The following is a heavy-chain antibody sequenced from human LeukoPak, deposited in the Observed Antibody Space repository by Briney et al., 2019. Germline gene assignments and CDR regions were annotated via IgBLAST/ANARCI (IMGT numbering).Heavy chain of an antibody. CDR1: GFTFSSYA. CDR3: ATTGTTSGFDY. Sequence: GGSLRLSCAASGFTFSSYAMHWVRQAPRKGLEWVAVISYDGSNKYYADSVKGRFTISRDNSKNTLYLQMNSLRAEDTAVYYCATTGTTSGFDYWGQGTLVTVSS. V-gene: IGHV3-30*04. D-gene: IGHD1-1*01. CDR2: ISYDGSNK. J-gene: IGHJ4*02.